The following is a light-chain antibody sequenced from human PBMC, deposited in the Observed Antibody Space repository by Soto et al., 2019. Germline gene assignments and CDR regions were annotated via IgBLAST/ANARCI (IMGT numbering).Light chain of an antibody. Sequence: EIVLTQSPGTLSLSPGERATLSCRASQSVSSSYLAWYQQKPGQAPRLLIYGASSRATGIPDRFSGSGSGTDFTLTISRLEPEDVAVYYCQQSGSSPRTFGQGTKVEIK. CDR2: GAS. J-gene: IGKJ1*01. V-gene: IGKV3-20*01. CDR1: QSVSSSY. CDR3: QQSGSSPRT.